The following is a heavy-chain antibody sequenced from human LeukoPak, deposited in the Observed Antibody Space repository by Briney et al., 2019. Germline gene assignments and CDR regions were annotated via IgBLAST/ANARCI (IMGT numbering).Heavy chain of an antibody. J-gene: IGHJ5*02. D-gene: IGHD1-26*01. Sequence: RSSETLSLTCTVSGGSISSYYWSWIRQPAGKGLEWIGRIYTSGSTNYNPSLKSRVTMSVDTSKNQFSLKLSSVTAADTAVYYCASDGWELPFDPWGQGTLVTVSS. CDR2: IYTSGST. CDR3: ASDGWELPFDP. CDR1: GGSISSYY. V-gene: IGHV4-4*07.